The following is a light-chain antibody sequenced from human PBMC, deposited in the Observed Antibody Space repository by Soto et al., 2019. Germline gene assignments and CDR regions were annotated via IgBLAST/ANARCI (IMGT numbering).Light chain of an antibody. CDR1: QSVSSSY. J-gene: IGKJ1*01. CDR2: GAS. CDR3: QQYGSSSWT. V-gene: IGKV3-20*01. Sequence: EIVLTQSPGTLSLSPGERATLSCRASQSVSSSYLAWYQQKPGQAPRLLIYGASSRATGIPDRFSGSGSGTDFTLTISRLEPDDFAVYYCQQYGSSSWTFCQGTKLDIK.